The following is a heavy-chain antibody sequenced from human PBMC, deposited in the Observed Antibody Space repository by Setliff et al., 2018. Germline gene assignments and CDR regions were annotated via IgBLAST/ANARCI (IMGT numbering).Heavy chain of an antibody. CDR3: ARVSQYSSGWYYYYYYGMDV. CDR2: IYNSGST. J-gene: IGHJ6*02. D-gene: IGHD6-19*01. CDR1: ADSISSSYDY. V-gene: IGHV4-39*07. Sequence: SETLSLTCNVSADSISSSYDYWAWIRQPPGKGLEWIGSIYNSGSTYYNPSLKSRVSISVDTSKNQFSLKLSSVTAADTAVYYCARVSQYSSGWYYYYYYGMDVWGQGTTVTVSS.